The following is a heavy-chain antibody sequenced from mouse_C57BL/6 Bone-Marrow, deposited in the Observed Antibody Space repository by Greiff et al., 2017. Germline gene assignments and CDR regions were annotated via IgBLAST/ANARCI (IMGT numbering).Heavy chain of an antibody. D-gene: IGHD2-2*01. V-gene: IGHV1-54*01. Sequence: VQLQQSGAELVRPGTSVKVSCTASGYAFTNYLIEWVKQRPGQGLEWIGVINPGSGGTNYTEKFTGKATLTADKSSSTAYMQLSILTSEDSAVYFCARSGYDYGGQGTTLTVSA. CDR2: INPGSGGT. CDR1: GYAFTNYL. J-gene: IGHJ2*01. CDR3: ARSGYDY.